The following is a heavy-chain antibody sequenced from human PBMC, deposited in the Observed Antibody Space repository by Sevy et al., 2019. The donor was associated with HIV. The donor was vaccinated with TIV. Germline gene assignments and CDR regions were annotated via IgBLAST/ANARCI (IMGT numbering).Heavy chain of an antibody. Sequence: GGSLRLSCAASGFTFSSYAMSWVRQAPGKGLEWVSAISGSGGSTYYGDSVKGRFTISRDNSKNTLYLQMNSLRAEDTAVYYCAKGRYCSGGSCYRLFFWFDPWGQGTLVTVSS. CDR3: AKGRYCSGGSCYRLFFWFDP. V-gene: IGHV3-23*01. D-gene: IGHD2-15*01. CDR1: GFTFSSYA. CDR2: ISGSGGST. J-gene: IGHJ5*02.